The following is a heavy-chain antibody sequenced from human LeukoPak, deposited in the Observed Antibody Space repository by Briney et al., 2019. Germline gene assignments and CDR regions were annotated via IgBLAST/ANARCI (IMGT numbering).Heavy chain of an antibody. D-gene: IGHD3-3*01. V-gene: IGHV3-23*02. Sequence: GGSLRLSCAASGFTFSTFAMIWVRQAPGKGLEWVSGISDSGGSTKYEVSVKGRFTISRDNYKDTLYLQMNSLRAEDTAVYYCAKIGRRYDFWTGYYEEEVDYMDVWGKGTTVTVSS. J-gene: IGHJ6*03. CDR3: AKIGRRYDFWTGYYEEEVDYMDV. CDR1: GFTFSTFA. CDR2: ISDSGGST.